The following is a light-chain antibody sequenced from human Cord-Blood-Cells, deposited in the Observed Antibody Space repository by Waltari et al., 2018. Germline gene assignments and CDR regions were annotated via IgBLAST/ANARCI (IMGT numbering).Light chain of an antibody. CDR2: DVS. CDR1: SSDVCGYNY. Sequence: QSALTQPRSVSGSPGQSVTISCTGTSSDVCGYNYASWYQQHTGKAPKLMIYDVSKRPSGVPDRFAGSKSGNTASLTISGLQAEDEADYYCCSYAGSYTWVFGGGTKLTVL. J-gene: IGLJ3*02. V-gene: IGLV2-11*01. CDR3: CSYAGSYTWV.